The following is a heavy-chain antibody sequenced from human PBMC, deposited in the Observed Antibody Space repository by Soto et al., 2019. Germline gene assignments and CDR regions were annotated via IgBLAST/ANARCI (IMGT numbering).Heavy chain of an antibody. CDR1: GFTFSSYA. D-gene: IGHD3-22*01. CDR3: ARVGDVADSSGYYHIDFDY. CDR2: ISYDGSNK. Sequence: GGSLRLSCAASGFTFSSYAMHWVRQAPGKGLEWVAVISYDGSNKYYADSVKGRFTISRDNSKNTLYLQMNSLRAEDTAVYYCARVGDVADSSGYYHIDFDYWGQGTLVTVSS. V-gene: IGHV3-30-3*01. J-gene: IGHJ4*02.